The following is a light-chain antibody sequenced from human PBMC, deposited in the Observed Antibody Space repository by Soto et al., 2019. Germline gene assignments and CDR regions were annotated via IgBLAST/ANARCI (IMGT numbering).Light chain of an antibody. Sequence: EIVMTQSPATLSVSPAEGATLSCRASQSVSSNLAWYQQKPGQAPRLLIYGASTRATGIPDRFSGSGSGTEFTLTISSLQSEDFAVYYCQQYSDWYTFGQGTKLEIK. J-gene: IGKJ2*01. CDR3: QQYSDWYT. V-gene: IGKV3-15*01. CDR2: GAS. CDR1: QSVSSN.